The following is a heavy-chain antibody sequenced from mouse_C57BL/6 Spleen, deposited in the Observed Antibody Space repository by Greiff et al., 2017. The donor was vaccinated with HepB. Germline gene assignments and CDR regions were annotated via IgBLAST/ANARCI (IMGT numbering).Heavy chain of an antibody. CDR1: GFTFSDFY. CDR3: ARDAYSNDAMDY. V-gene: IGHV7-1*01. CDR2: SRNKANDYTT. Sequence: EVKVVESGGGLVQSGRSLRLSCATSGFTFSDFYMEWVRQAPGKGLEWIAASRNKANDYTTEYSASVKGRFIVSRDTSQSILYLQMNALRAEDTAIYYCARDAYSNDAMDYWGQGTSVTVSS. J-gene: IGHJ4*01. D-gene: IGHD2-5*01.